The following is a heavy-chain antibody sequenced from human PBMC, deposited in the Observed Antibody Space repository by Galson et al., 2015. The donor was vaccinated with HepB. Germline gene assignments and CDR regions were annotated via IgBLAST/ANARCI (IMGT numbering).Heavy chain of an antibody. CDR2: ISSSSSTM. Sequence: SLRLSCAASGFTFSSYSMNWVRQAPGKGLEWVSYISSSSSTMYYADSVKGRFTISRDNAKNSLYLQMNSLRAEDTAVYYCAREYYDILTGYHYYYMDVWGKGTTVTVSS. J-gene: IGHJ6*03. V-gene: IGHV3-48*01. D-gene: IGHD3-9*01. CDR1: GFTFSSYS. CDR3: AREYYDILTGYHYYYMDV.